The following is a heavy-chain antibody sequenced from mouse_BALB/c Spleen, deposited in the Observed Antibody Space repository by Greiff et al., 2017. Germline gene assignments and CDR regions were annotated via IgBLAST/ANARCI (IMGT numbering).Heavy chain of an antibody. CDR3: ARSYDGTFAY. CDR1: GYSITSDYA. CDR2: ISYSGST. J-gene: IGHJ3*01. V-gene: IGHV3-2*02. D-gene: IGHD2-3*01. Sequence: EVQLQESGPGLVKPSQSLSLTCTVTGYSITSDYAWNWIRQFPGNKLEWMGYISYSGSTSSNPSLKSRISITRDTSKNQFFLQLNSVTTEDTATYYCARSYDGTFAYWGQGTLVTVSA.